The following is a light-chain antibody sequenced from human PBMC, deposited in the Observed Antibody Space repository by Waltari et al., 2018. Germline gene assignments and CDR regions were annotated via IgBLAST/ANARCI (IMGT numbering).Light chain of an antibody. J-gene: IGLJ1*01. CDR2: EVS. CDR3: SSYAGSNNYV. Sequence: SALTQPPSAYGSPGQSVTISCTGTSSDVGGSNYVHWYQQHPGKAPKLMIYEVSKRPSGVPDRFSGSKSGNTASLTVSGLQAEDEADYYCSSYAGSNNYVFGTGTKVTVL. CDR1: SSDVGGSNY. V-gene: IGLV2-8*01.